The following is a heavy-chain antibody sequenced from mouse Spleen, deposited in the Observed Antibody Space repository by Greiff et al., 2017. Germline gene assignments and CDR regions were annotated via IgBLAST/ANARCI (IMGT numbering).Heavy chain of an antibody. Sequence: EVQRVESEGGLVQPGSSMKLSCTASGFTFSDYYMAWVRQVPEKGLEWVANINYDGSSTYYLDSLKSRFIISRDNAKNILYLQMSSLKSEDTATYYCAIDIGGNYGGWYFDVWGAGTTVTVSS. CDR3: AIDIGGNYGGWYFDV. J-gene: IGHJ1*01. D-gene: IGHD2-1*01. V-gene: IGHV5-16*01. CDR1: GFTFSDYY. CDR2: INYDGSST.